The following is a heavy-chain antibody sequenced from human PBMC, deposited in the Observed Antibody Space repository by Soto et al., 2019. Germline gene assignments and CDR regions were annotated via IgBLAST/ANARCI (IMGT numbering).Heavy chain of an antibody. Sequence: SETLSLTCAVYGGSFSGYYWSCIRQLPGKGLEWIGEIYHSGSTKYNPSLKSRVTISVDTSKNQFSLKLSSVTAADTAVYYFARAPMGAVAGYFDYSGQGNMVTVSS. D-gene: IGHD6-19*01. V-gene: IGHV4-34*01. J-gene: IGHJ4*02. CDR2: IYHSGST. CDR1: GGSFSGYY. CDR3: ARAPMGAVAGYFDY.